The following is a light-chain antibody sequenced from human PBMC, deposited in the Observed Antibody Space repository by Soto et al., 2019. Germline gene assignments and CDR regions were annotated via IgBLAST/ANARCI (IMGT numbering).Light chain of an antibody. CDR3: QQYGSSSWT. CDR2: GAS. J-gene: IGKJ1*01. CDR1: QTVSNSL. Sequence: EIVLTQSPGTLSLSPGERATLSCRASQTVSNSLLAWYQQKLGQSPRLLIYGASSRATGIPDRFSGSGSGTEFTLTISRLEPEDFAVYYCQQYGSSSWTFGQGTKVDIK. V-gene: IGKV3-20*01.